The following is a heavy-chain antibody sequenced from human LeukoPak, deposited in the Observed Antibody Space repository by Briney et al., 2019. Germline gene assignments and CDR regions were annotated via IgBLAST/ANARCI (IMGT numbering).Heavy chain of an antibody. V-gene: IGHV1-2*02. Sequence: ASVKVSCKASGYTFTGYYMHWVRQAPGQGLEWMRWINPNSGGTNYAQKFQGRVTMTRDTSISTAYMELSRLRSDDTAVYYCARGNYYGSGSYPDAFDIWGQGTMVTVSS. CDR2: INPNSGGT. CDR1: GYTFTGYY. D-gene: IGHD3-10*01. CDR3: ARGNYYGSGSYPDAFDI. J-gene: IGHJ3*02.